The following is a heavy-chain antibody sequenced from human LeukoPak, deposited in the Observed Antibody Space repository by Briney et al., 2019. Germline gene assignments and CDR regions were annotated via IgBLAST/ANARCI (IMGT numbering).Heavy chain of an antibody. D-gene: IGHD4-23*01. CDR3: AKGYGGSHFDY. Sequence: GGSLRLSCAASGVTFSTYGMHWVRQAPGKGLEWVAFIRYDESKTYYADSVRGRFIISRDNSKNTLYLQVNGLRVADTAIYYCAKGYGGSHFDYWGQGALVADSS. CDR2: IRYDESKT. V-gene: IGHV3-30*02. CDR1: GVTFSTYG. J-gene: IGHJ4*02.